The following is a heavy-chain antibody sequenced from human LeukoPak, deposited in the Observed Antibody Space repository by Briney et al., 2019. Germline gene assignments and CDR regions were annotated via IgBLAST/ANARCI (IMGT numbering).Heavy chain of an antibody. CDR3: ARDLARRRGGFGVVIPLHY. V-gene: IGHV1-2*02. CDR2: INPNSGGT. D-gene: IGHD3-3*01. Sequence: ASVKVSCKASGYTFTGYYMHWVRQAPGQGLEWMGWINPNSGGTNYAQKFQGRVTMTRDTSISTAYMELSRLRSDDTAVYYCARDLARRRGGFGVVIPLHYWGQGTLVTVSS. J-gene: IGHJ4*02. CDR1: GYTFTGYY.